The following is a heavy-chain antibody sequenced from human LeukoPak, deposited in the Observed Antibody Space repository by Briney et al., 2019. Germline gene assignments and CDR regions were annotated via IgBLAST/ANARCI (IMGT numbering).Heavy chain of an antibody. CDR1: GFTFDDYG. D-gene: IGHD5-12*01. CDR2: INWSGGST. J-gene: IGHJ4*02. Sequence: GGSLRLSCAASGFTFDDYGMSWVRQAPGKGLEWVSGINWSGGSTGYADSVKGRFTISRDNSKNTLYLQMNSLRAEDTAVYYCAKDSGWLRFHYWGQGTLVTVSS. CDR3: AKDSGWLRFHY. V-gene: IGHV3-20*04.